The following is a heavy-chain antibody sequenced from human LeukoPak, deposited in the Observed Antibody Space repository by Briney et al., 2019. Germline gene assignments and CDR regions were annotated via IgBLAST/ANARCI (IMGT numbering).Heavy chain of an antibody. V-gene: IGHV4-4*07. Sequence: SETLSLTCSVSGASINSHYWTWIRQPAGKGLEWIGRIYISGSTTYSPSLMSRVTMSVDKSKNQSTLNLISVTAADTAVYYCARALKPLTGSYYFDYWGQGTLVTVSS. D-gene: IGHD4/OR15-4a*01. CDR1: GASINSHY. CDR2: IYISGST. J-gene: IGHJ4*02. CDR3: ARALKPLTGSYYFDY.